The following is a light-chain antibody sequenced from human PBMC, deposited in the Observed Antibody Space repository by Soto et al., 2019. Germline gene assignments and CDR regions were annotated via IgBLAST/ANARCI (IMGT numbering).Light chain of an antibody. CDR3: SSYTSSNTYV. CDR2: DVS. V-gene: IGLV2-14*03. CDR1: SSDVGSYNY. Sequence: QSVLTQPASVSGSPGQSITISCTGTSSDVGSYNYVSWYQHHPGKVPQLMIYDVSNRPPGVSNRFSGSKSGNTASLTISGLQAEDEADYYCSSYTSSNTYVFGTGTKVTVL. J-gene: IGLJ1*01.